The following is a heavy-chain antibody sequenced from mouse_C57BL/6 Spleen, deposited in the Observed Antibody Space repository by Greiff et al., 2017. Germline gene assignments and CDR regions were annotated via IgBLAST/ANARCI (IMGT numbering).Heavy chain of an antibody. CDR3: ARGGGYYFDY. CDR2: IYPGGGYT. J-gene: IGHJ2*01. Sequence: QVQLQQSGAELVRPGTSVKMSCKASGYTFTNYWIGWAKQRPGHGLEWIGDIYPGGGYTNYNEKFKGKATLTADKSSSTAYMQFSSLTSEDSAIYYCARGGGYYFDYWGQGTTLTVSS. V-gene: IGHV1-63*01. CDR1: GYTFTNYW.